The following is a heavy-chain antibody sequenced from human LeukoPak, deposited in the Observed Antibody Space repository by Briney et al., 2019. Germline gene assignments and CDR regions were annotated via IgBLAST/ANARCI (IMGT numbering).Heavy chain of an antibody. CDR1: GGSFSGYY. D-gene: IGHD3-10*01. J-gene: IGHJ4*02. Sequence: PSETLSLTCAVYGGSFSGYYWSWIRQPPGKGLEWIGEINHSGSTNYNPCLRSRVTISVDTSKNQFSLKLSSVTAADTAVYYCARVYYYGSGNKRAPFDYWGQGTLVTVSS. CDR3: ARVYYYGSGNKRAPFDY. CDR2: INHSGST. V-gene: IGHV4-34*01.